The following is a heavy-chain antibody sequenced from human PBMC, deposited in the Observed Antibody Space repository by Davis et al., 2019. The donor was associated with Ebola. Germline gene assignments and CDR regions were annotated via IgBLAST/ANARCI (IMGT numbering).Heavy chain of an antibody. D-gene: IGHD5-12*01. J-gene: IGHJ6*02. CDR1: GGPISSSGFY. CDR2: IYYTGST. V-gene: IGHV4-39*01. CDR3: ARGPVRIVATTDSYYCGMDV. Sequence: SETLSLTCTVSGGPISSSGFYWGWIRQSPGKGLEWIGSIYYTGSTYYNPSLKGRVTISVDTSKNQVSLKLRSVTAADTAVYYCARGPVRIVATTDSYYCGMDVWGQGTTVTVSS.